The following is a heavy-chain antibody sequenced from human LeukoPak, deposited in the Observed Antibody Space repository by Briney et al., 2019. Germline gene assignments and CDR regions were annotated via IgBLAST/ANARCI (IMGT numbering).Heavy chain of an antibody. D-gene: IGHD1-1*01. CDR3: ARGGYSLAFDI. J-gene: IGHJ3*02. CDR2: IYHSGST. V-gene: IGHV4-4*02. CDR1: GGSISSSNW. Sequence: SETLSLTCAVSGGSISSSNWWSWVRQPPGKGLEWIGEIYHSGSTNYNPSLKSRVTISVDTSKNQFSLKLSSVTAADTAVYYCARGGYSLAFDIWGQGTMVTVSS.